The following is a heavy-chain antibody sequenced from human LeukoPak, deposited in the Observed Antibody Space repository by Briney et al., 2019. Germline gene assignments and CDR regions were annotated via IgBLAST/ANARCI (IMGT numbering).Heavy chain of an antibody. V-gene: IGHV4-30-2*01. CDR1: GGSISSGGYS. Sequence: SETLSLTCAVSGGSISSGGYSWSWIRQPPGKGLEWIGYIYHSGSTYYNPSLKSRVTISVDRSKNQFSLKLSSVTAADTAVYYCARDRLVVPAAIRSYYYGMDVWGQGTTATVSS. D-gene: IGHD2-2*01. CDR3: ARDRLVVPAAIRSYYYGMDV. CDR2: IYHSGST. J-gene: IGHJ6*02.